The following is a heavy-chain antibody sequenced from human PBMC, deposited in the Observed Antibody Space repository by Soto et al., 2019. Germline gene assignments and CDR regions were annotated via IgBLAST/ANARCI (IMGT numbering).Heavy chain of an antibody. J-gene: IGHJ6*02. V-gene: IGHV3-23*01. CDR1: SRSR. D-gene: IGHD6-13*01. Sequence: SRSRLSSFHQAKRKGLEWVSAISGSGGSTYYADSVKGRFTISRDNSKNTLYLQMNSPRAEDTAVYYCAKIYSSSRYYYYYGMDVWGQGTTVTVSS. CDR2: ISGSGGST. CDR3: AKIYSSSRYYYYYGMDV.